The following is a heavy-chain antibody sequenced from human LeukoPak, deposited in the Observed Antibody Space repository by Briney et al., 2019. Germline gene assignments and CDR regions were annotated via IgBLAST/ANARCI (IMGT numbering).Heavy chain of an antibody. J-gene: IGHJ5*02. CDR1: GYTFTGYY. Sequence: GASVKVSCKASGYTFTGYYMHWVRQAPGQGLEWMGWINPNSGGTNYAQKFQGRVTMTRDTSISTAYMELGRLRSDDTAVYYCAREGYCSSTSCSSGSYNWFDPWGQGTLVTVSS. CDR3: AREGYCSSTSCSSGSYNWFDP. CDR2: INPNSGGT. D-gene: IGHD2-2*01. V-gene: IGHV1-2*02.